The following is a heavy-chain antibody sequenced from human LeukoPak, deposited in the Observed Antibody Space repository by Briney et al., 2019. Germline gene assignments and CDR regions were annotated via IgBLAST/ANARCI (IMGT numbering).Heavy chain of an antibody. CDR2: ISSSSSYI. CDR1: GFTFSSYS. V-gene: IGHV3-21*01. D-gene: IGHD4-17*01. J-gene: IGHJ6*03. Sequence: GGSLRLSCAASGFTFSSYSMNWVRQAPGKGLEWVSSISSSSSYIYYADSVKGRFTISRDNAKNSLYLQMNSLRAEDTAVYYCAREGITVTIFYYYYMDVWGKGTTVTVSS. CDR3: AREGITVTIFYYYYMDV.